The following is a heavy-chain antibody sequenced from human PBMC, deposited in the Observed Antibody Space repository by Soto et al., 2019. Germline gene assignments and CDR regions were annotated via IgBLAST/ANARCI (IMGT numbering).Heavy chain of an antibody. CDR1: GGSISSYY. D-gene: IGHD3-10*01. CDR3: ARDRGGKLLWFGELYSENYSYYGMDV. V-gene: IGHV4-59*01. J-gene: IGHJ6*02. Sequence: SETLSLTCTVSGGSISSYYWSWIRQPPGKGLEWIGYIYYSGSTNYNPSLKSRVTISVDTSKNQFSLKLSSVTAADTAVYYWARDRGGKLLWFGELYSENYSYYGMDVWGQGTTVTVSS. CDR2: IYYSGST.